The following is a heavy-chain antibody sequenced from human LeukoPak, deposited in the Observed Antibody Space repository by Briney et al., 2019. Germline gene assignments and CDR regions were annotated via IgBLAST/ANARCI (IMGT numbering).Heavy chain of an antibody. CDR3: ARVRPHLYSSSWYNWFDP. CDR1: GGTFSSYA. D-gene: IGHD6-13*01. J-gene: IGHJ5*02. V-gene: IGHV1-69*13. CDR2: IIPIFGTA. Sequence: SVKVSCKASGGTFSSYAISWVRQAPGQGLEWMGGIIPIFGTANYAQKFQGRVTITADESTSTAYMELSSLRSEDTAVYYCARVRPHLYSSSWYNWFDPWGQGTLVTVSS.